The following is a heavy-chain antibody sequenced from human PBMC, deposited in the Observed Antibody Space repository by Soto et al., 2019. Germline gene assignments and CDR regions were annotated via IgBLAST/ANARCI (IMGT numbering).Heavy chain of an antibody. CDR2: IKSDGSTT. CDR3: ARGPNGWYGYDY. Sequence: EVQLVESGGGLVQPGGSLRLSCAASGLTFSSSWMHWVRQAPGKGLEWVSRIKSDGSTTNYADSVKGRFTISRDNAKNTLYLQMNSLRAEDTAVYYCARGPNGWYGYDYWGQGTLVTVSS. D-gene: IGHD6-19*01. CDR1: GLTFSSSW. V-gene: IGHV3-74*01. J-gene: IGHJ4*02.